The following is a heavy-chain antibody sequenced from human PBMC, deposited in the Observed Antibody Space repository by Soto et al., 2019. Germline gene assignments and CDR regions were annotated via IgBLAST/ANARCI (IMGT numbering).Heavy chain of an antibody. D-gene: IGHD3-3*01. Sequence: PGGSLRLSCAASGFTFSSYSMNWVRQAPGKGLEWVSSISSSSSYIYYADSVKGRFTISRDNAKNSLYLQMNSLRAEDTAVYYCARGGGGFLEWFITHPHSIKKDDYFDYWGQGTLVTVSS. V-gene: IGHV3-21*01. CDR2: ISSSSSYI. CDR1: GFTFSSYS. J-gene: IGHJ4*02. CDR3: ARGGGGFLEWFITHPHSIKKDDYFDY.